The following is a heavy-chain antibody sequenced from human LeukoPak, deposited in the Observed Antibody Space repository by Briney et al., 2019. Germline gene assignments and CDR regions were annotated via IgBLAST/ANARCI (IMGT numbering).Heavy chain of an antibody. J-gene: IGHJ3*02. CDR2: ISGSGGST. Sequence: PGGSLRLSCAASGFTFSNYAMSWVRQAPGKGLEWVSAISGSGGSTYYADSVKGRFTISRDNPKNTLYLQMNSLRAEDTAVYYCAKCYYDSSGYYFGAFDIWGQGTMVTVSS. V-gene: IGHV3-23*01. D-gene: IGHD3-22*01. CDR1: GFTFSNYA. CDR3: AKCYYDSSGYYFGAFDI.